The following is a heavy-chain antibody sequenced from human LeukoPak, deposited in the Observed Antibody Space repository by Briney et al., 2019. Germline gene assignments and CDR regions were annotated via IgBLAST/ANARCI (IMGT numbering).Heavy chain of an antibody. CDR2: INTDGTVT. CDR1: GFTFSGHW. V-gene: IGHV3-74*01. CDR3: ATKQWLAPPPDS. Sequence: GGSLRLSCAASGFTFSGHWMSWVRQAPGKGLESVSRINTDGTVTTYADSVKGRFTVSRDNADNTMFLQMNSVRDEDTAVYYCATKQWLAPPPDSWGQGTPVTVSS. J-gene: IGHJ4*02. D-gene: IGHD6-19*01.